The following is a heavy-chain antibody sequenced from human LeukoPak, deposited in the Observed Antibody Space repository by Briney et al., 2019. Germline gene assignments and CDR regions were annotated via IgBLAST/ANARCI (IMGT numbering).Heavy chain of an antibody. CDR1: GYTFTNNA. J-gene: IGHJ6*03. V-gene: IGHV7-4-1*02. D-gene: IGHD2-2*01. CDR3: ARELVVPAASQGGYYYYMDV. Sequence: GTSVKVSCKTSGYTFTNNAINWVRQAPGQGLEWMGWINTNTGNPTYAQGFTGRFVFSLDTSVSTAYLQISSLKAEDTAVYYCARELVVPAASQGGYYYYMDVWGKGTTVTVSS. CDR2: INTNTGNP.